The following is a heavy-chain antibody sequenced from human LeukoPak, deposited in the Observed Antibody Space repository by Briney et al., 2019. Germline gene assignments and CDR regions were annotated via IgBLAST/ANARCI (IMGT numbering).Heavy chain of an antibody. CDR3: ARRAFDYWYFDL. Sequence: GESLKISCKASGYKFTSYWIAWVRQMPGKGLEWMGIIYPGDSDTRYSPSFQGQVTISADKSISTAYLQWSSLKASDTAMYYCARRAFDYWYFDLWGRGTLVTVSS. CDR1: GYKFTSYW. J-gene: IGHJ2*01. CDR2: IYPGDSDT. D-gene: IGHD3-9*01. V-gene: IGHV5-51*01.